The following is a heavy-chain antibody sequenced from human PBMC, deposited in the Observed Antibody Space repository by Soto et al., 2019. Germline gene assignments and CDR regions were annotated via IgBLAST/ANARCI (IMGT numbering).Heavy chain of an antibody. CDR1: GGSISSSSYY. CDR2: IYYSGST. D-gene: IGHD6-13*01. V-gene: IGHV4-39*01. CDR3: ARGAGSSWYSYWYFDL. J-gene: IGHJ2*01. Sequence: QLQLQESGPGLVKPSETLSLTCTVSGGSISSSSYYWGWIRQPPGKGLEWIGSIYYSGSTYYNPSLKRRVTISVDTSKNQFSLKLSSVTAADTAVYYCARGAGSSWYSYWYFDLWGRGTLVTVSS.